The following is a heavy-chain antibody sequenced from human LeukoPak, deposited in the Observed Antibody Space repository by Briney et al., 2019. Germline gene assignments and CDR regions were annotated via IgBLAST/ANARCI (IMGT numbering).Heavy chain of an antibody. Sequence: ASVKVSCKASGYTFTSYYMHWVRQAPGQGLEWLGIINPSGGSTSYAQKFQGRVTMTRDTSTSTVYMELSSLRSEDTAVYYCARSRGLNPVVVVPAGHYWGQGTLVTVSS. CDR1: GYTFTSYY. D-gene: IGHD2-2*01. J-gene: IGHJ4*02. V-gene: IGHV1-46*01. CDR3: ARSRGLNPVVVVPAGHY. CDR2: INPSGGST.